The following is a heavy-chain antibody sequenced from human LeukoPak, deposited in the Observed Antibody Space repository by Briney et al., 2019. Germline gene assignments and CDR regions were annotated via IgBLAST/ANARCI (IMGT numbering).Heavy chain of an antibody. D-gene: IGHD1-26*01. CDR3: ARVPSSGSYYLDY. J-gene: IGHJ4*02. V-gene: IGHV3-64*01. Sequence: PVGSLRLSCAASGFTFSSYAMHWVRQAPGKGLEYVSAISSNGGSTYYANSVKGRFTISRDNSKNTLYLQMGSLRAEDMAVYYCARVPSSGSYYLDYWGQGTLVTVSS. CDR1: GFTFSSYA. CDR2: ISSNGGST.